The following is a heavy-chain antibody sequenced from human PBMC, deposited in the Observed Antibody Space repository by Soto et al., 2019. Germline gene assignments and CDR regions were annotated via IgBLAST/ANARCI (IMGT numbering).Heavy chain of an antibody. J-gene: IGHJ5*02. Sequence: EVQLVESGGGLVQPGGSLRLSCAASGFTVSSNYMSGVRQAPGKGLEWVSVINSGGSTYYADSVKGRFTISRDNSKNTLYLQMNSLRAEDTAVYYCARHKGYCSSTSCYAKNNWFDPWGQGTLVTVSS. D-gene: IGHD2-2*01. V-gene: IGHV3-66*04. CDR1: GFTVSSNY. CDR3: ARHKGYCSSTSCYAKNNWFDP. CDR2: INSGGST.